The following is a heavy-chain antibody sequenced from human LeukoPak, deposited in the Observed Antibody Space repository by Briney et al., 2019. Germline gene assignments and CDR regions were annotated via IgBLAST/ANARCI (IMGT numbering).Heavy chain of an antibody. CDR3: AREAPSKQSYYYYMDV. V-gene: IGHV3-20*01. D-gene: IGHD6-19*01. Sequence: GGSLRLSCAASGFTFADYGMSWVRHAPGKGLEWVSGINWNGGSTGYADSVKGRFTISRDNAKNSLYLQMNSLRAEDTALYHCAREAPSKQSYYYYMDVWGKGTTVTISS. CDR2: INWNGGST. J-gene: IGHJ6*03. CDR1: GFTFADYG.